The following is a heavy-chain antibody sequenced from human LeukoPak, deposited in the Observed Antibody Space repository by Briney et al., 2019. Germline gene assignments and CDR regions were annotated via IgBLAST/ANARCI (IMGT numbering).Heavy chain of an antibody. CDR3: ARESVVVVPAAIDY. D-gene: IGHD2-2*01. CDR2: IYYSGST. V-gene: IGHV4-31*03. Sequence: SQTLSLTCTVSGGSISSGGHYWSWIRQHPGKGLEWIGYIYYSGSTYYNPSLKSRVTISVDTSKNQFSLKLSSVTAADTAVYYCARESVVVVPAAIDYWGQGTLVTVPS. J-gene: IGHJ4*02. CDR1: GGSISSGGHY.